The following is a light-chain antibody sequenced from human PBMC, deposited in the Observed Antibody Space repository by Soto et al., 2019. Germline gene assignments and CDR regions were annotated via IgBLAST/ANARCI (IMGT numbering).Light chain of an antibody. CDR2: DVS. J-gene: IGLJ1*01. CDR1: SSDVGGYNY. V-gene: IGLV2-14*03. CDR3: SSYRTSNTRQIV. Sequence: QSVLTQPASVSGSPGQSITISCTGTSSDVGGYNYVSWYQYHPGKAPKLMIYDVSNRPSGVSNRFSGSKSGNTASLSISGLQPEDEADYYCSSYRTSNTRQIVCGTGTKVTVL.